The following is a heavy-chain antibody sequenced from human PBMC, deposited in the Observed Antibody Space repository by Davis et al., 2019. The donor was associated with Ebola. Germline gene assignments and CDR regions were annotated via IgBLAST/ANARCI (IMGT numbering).Heavy chain of an antibody. Sequence: ASVKVSCKASGYTFTSYGISWVRQAPGQGLEWMGWISAYNGNTNYAQKLQGRVTMTTDTSTSTAYMELRSLRSDDTAVYYCARDGYNNAPVGYYYYGMDVWGQGTTVTVSS. V-gene: IGHV1-18*01. CDR3: ARDGYNNAPVGYYYYGMDV. CDR1: GYTFTSYG. D-gene: IGHD5-24*01. CDR2: ISAYNGNT. J-gene: IGHJ6*02.